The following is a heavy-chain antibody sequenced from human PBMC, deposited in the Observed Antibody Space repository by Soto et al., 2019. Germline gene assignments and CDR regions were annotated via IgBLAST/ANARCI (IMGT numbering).Heavy chain of an antibody. CDR1: GGSFSGYY. CDR3: ARVKPMVRGVIAKFDP. D-gene: IGHD3-10*01. V-gene: IGHV4-34*01. CDR2: INHSGST. Sequence: PSETLSLTCAVYGGSFSGYYWSWIRQPPGKGLEWIGEINHSGSTNYNPSLKSRVTISVDTSKNQFSLKLSSVTAADTAVYYCARVKPMVRGVIAKFDPWGQGTLVTVSS. J-gene: IGHJ5*02.